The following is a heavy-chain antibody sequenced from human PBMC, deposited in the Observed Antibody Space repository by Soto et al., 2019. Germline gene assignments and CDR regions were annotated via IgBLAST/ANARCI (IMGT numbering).Heavy chain of an antibody. CDR2: ISYDGSNK. V-gene: IGHV3-30*18. J-gene: IGHJ6*02. CDR3: AKEMGYYYYGMDV. CDR1: GFTFSSYG. Sequence: GGSLRLSCAASGFTFSSYGMHWVRQAPGKGLEWVAVISYDGSNKYYADSVKGRFTISRDNSKNTLYLQMNGLRAEDTAVYYCAKEMGYYYYGMDVWGQGTTVTVSS.